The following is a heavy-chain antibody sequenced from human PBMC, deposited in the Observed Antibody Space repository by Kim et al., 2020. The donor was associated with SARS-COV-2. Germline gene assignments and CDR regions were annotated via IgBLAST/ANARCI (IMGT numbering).Heavy chain of an antibody. CDR1: GFTFTRNW. CDR3: ARGGAWYQFGY. CDR2: IKQDGSEK. V-gene: IGHV3-7*01. Sequence: GGSLRLSCAASGFTFTRNWMSWVRQAPGKGLEWVANIKQDGSEKHYADSVKGRFTISRDNAKNSLYLQMNSLRVEDTAVYYCARGGAWYQFGYWGQGTLVTVSS. J-gene: IGHJ4*02. D-gene: IGHD6-19*01.